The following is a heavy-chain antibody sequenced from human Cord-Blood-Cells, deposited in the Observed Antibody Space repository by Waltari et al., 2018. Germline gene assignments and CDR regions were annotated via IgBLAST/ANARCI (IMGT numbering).Heavy chain of an antibody. D-gene: IGHD5-12*01. CDR1: GGSISRGGYY. J-gene: IGHJ4*02. CDR3: ARARRDGYNPFDY. CDR2: IYYSGST. V-gene: IGHV4-31*03. Sequence: QVQLQESGPGRVKPSQTLSLTCTVSGGSISRGGYYWRWIRQHPGKGLEWIGYIYYSGSTYYNPSLKSRVTISVDTSKNQFSLKLSSVTAADTAVYYCARARRDGYNPFDYWGQGTLVTVSS.